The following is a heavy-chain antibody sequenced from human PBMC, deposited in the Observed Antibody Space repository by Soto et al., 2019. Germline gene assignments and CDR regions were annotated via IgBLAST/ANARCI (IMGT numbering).Heavy chain of an antibody. CDR1: VGSIISSRYY. CDR3: ASPFRDYYGSGYNWFDP. D-gene: IGHD3-10*01. J-gene: IGHJ5*02. Sequence: SETLSLTCTFSVGSIISSRYYWGWIRQPPGKGLEWIGSIYYGGSTYYNPSLKSRVTISVDTSKNQFSLKLSSVTAADTAVYYCASPFRDYYGSGYNWFDPW. CDR2: IYYGGST. V-gene: IGHV4-39*01.